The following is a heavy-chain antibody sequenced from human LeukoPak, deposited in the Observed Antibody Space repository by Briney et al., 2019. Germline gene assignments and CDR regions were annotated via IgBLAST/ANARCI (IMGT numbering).Heavy chain of an antibody. CDR2: ISAYNGNT. V-gene: IGHV1-18*04. Sequence: ASVKVSCKASGYTFTSYGISWMRQAPGQGLEWMGWISAYNGNTNYAQKLQGRVTMTTDTSTSTAYMELRSLRSDDTAVYYCARDAPRRSGGSCYPSCDAFDIWGQGTMVTVSS. D-gene: IGHD2-15*01. J-gene: IGHJ3*02. CDR1: GYTFTSYG. CDR3: ARDAPRRSGGSCYPSCDAFDI.